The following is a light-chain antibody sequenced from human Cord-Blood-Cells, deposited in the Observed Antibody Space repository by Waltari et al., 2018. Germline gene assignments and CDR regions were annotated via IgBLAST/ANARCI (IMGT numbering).Light chain of an antibody. V-gene: IGLV2-23*01. CDR1: SSDVGSYNL. CDR3: CSHAGSSTYV. J-gene: IGLJ1*01. CDR2: EGS. Sequence: QSALTQPASVSGSPGQPITISCPGPSSDVGSYNLVSWYQQHPGKAPKLMIYEGSKRPSGVSNRFSGSKSGNTASLTISGLQAEDEADYYCCSHAGSSTYVFGTGTKVTVL.